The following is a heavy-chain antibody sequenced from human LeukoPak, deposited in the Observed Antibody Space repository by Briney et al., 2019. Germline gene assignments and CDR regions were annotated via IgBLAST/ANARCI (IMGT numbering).Heavy chain of an antibody. D-gene: IGHD2-8*01. CDR3: ARGPTKYYFDY. V-gene: IGHV4-59*01. CDR2: IYSSGST. J-gene: IGHJ4*02. CDR1: GGSISSYY. Sequence: SETLSLTCTVSGGSISSYYWNWIRQPPGKGLEWIGYIYSSGSTNYNPSLKSRVTISVDTSKNQFSLKLSSVTAADTAVYYCARGPTKYYFDYWGQGTLVTVPS.